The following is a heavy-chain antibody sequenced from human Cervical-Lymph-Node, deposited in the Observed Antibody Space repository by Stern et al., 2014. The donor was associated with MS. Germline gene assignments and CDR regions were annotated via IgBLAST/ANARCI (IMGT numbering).Heavy chain of an antibody. Sequence: VQLVESGAEVPKPGSSVKVSCRASGGTFSSSDISWVRPAPGQGLEWMGGIIPIIGTANYAQKYQGRVTITADESTSTAYMELSSLRSEDTAIYYCALGGFGHYFEYWGQGTLVTVSS. CDR1: GGTFSSSD. J-gene: IGHJ4*02. CDR2: IIPIIGTA. D-gene: IGHD3-10*01. CDR3: ALGGFGHYFEY. V-gene: IGHV1-69*01.